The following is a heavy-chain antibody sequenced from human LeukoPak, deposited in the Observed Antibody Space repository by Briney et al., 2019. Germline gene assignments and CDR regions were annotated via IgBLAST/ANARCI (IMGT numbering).Heavy chain of an antibody. V-gene: IGHV4-34*01. Sequence: PSETLSLTCAVYGGSFSGYYWSWIRQPPGKGLEWIGEINHSGSTNYNPSLKSRVTISVDTSKNQFSLKLSSVTAADTAVYYCARTRYYYNSRSYGAPYYFDYWGQGTLVTVSS. CDR2: INHSGST. CDR1: GGSFSGYY. CDR3: ARTRYYYNSRSYGAPYYFDY. D-gene: IGHD3-10*01. J-gene: IGHJ4*02.